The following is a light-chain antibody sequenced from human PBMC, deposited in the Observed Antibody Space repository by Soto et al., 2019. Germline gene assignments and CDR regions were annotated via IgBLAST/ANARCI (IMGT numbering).Light chain of an antibody. CDR3: SAHGGTNPYV. V-gene: IGLV2-8*01. CDR1: ASDIGGYTF. J-gene: IGLJ1*01. CDR2: DVN. Sequence: QSALTQPPSASGSPGQSVAISCTGTASDIGGYTFVSWYQQHTGKAPKLLFYDVNKRPSGVPDRFSGYKSGNTASLTVSGLQAEDEADYYCSAHGGTNPYVFGTGTKVNVL.